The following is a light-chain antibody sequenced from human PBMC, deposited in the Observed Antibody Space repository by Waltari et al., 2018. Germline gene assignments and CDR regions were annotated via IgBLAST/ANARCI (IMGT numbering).Light chain of an antibody. V-gene: IGKV1-12*01. J-gene: IGKJ4*01. CDR2: GAS. CDR1: QAISGW. CDR3: QQATSLPLT. Sequence: DIQMTQSPSSVSASEGDRVTITCRASQAISGWLAWYQQKPGRAPKLLIYGASSLHSGVSSRFSGSGSGTDFTLTISSLQPEDFEIYYCQQATSLPLTFGGGTRVEIK.